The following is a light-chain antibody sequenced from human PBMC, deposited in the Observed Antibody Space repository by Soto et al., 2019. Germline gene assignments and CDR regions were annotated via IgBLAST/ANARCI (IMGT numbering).Light chain of an antibody. CDR3: QQYGSAPFT. CDR2: RSS. CDR1: QSLGNTY. V-gene: IGKV3-20*01. Sequence: EIVLTQSPGTLSLSPGDRATLSCRASQSLGNTYLAWFQQKPGHSPRLLFYRSSRRATGIPDRFSGSGAGTDFTLTISRLEPEDFAFYCCQQYGSAPFTFGPGTKVGLK. J-gene: IGKJ3*01.